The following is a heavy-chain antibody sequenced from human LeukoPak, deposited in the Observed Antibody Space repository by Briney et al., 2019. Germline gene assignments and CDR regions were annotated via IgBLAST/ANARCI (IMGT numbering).Heavy chain of an antibody. Sequence: ASVKVSCKASGYTFTTYYMHWVRQAPGQGLEWMGVIKLSGGSTTYAQKFQGRVTMTRDMSTSTVYMQLSSLRSEDTAVYYCARDWRDAGGYFDYWGQGTLVTVSS. V-gene: IGHV1-46*01. D-gene: IGHD3-3*01. J-gene: IGHJ4*02. CDR1: GYTFTTYY. CDR3: ARDWRDAGGYFDY. CDR2: IKLSGGST.